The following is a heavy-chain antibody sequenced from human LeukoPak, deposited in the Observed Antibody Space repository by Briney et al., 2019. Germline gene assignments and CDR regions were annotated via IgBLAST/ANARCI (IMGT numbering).Heavy chain of an antibody. CDR3: AKDGSSGYYYSAGDY. V-gene: IGHV3-30-3*01. Sequence: GGSLRLSCAASGFFFGSYAVHWIRQAPGKGLEWVAVISSDGGETHYIDSVKGRFTISRDNSKNTLYLQMNSLRAEDTAVYYCAKDGSSGYYYSAGDYWGQGTLVTVSS. J-gene: IGHJ4*02. CDR1: GFFFGSYA. D-gene: IGHD3-22*01. CDR2: ISSDGGET.